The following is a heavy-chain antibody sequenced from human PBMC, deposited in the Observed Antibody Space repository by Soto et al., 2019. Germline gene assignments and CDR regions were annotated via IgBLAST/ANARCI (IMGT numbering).Heavy chain of an antibody. CDR1: GDSINDKNW. V-gene: IGHV4-4*02. D-gene: IGHD6-13*01. Sequence: QVQLQESGPGLVKPSGTLSLTCSVSGDSINDKNWWTWLRQPPGKRLEWIGDIYHTGRSSYNPSLTSLVAMSVDKSKNQFSLKLISVTAADTAVYYCASTEVPESSSWHPCDPWGHGTLVTVSS. CDR3: ASTEVPESSSWHPCDP. J-gene: IGHJ5*02. CDR2: IYHTGRS.